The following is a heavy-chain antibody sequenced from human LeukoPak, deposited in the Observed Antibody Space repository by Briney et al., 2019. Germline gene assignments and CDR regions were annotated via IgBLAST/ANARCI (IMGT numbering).Heavy chain of an antibody. V-gene: IGHV3-30*02. D-gene: IGHD3-16*01. J-gene: IGHJ4*02. CDR2: TRYDGSNK. Sequence: GGSLRLSCAASGFTFSSYGMHWVRQAPGKGLEWVAFTRYDGSNKYYADSVKGRFTISRDNSKNTLYLQMNSLRAEDTAVYYCGKDLSWGKIDYWGQGTLVTVSS. CDR1: GFTFSSYG. CDR3: GKDLSWGKIDY.